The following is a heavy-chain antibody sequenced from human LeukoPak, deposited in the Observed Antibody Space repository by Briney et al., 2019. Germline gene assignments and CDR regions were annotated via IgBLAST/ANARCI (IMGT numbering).Heavy chain of an antibody. D-gene: IGHD2-2*01. V-gene: IGHV3-21*03. CDR3: ARDFGGYCSSSNCYLGWLDY. CDR1: GFTFSSYT. Sequence: GGSLRLSCAASGFTFSSYTMNWVRQTPGKGLEWVSSIISSGSYIYYADSVKGRFTISRDNAKNSLYLQMNSLRAEDTAVYYCARDFGGYCSSSNCYLGWLDYWGQGTLVTVSS. CDR2: IISSGSYI. J-gene: IGHJ4*02.